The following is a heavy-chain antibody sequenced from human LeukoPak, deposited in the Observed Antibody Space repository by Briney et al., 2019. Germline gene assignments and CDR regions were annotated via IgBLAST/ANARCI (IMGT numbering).Heavy chain of an antibody. CDR2: IYYSGST. CDR1: GGSISSSSYY. D-gene: IGHD2-2*01. J-gene: IGHJ5*02. CDR3: ARGEGGVVVPAASWFDP. Sequence: PSETLSLTCTVSGGSISSSSYYWGWIRQPPGKGLEWIGSIYYSGSTYYNPSLKSRVTISVDTSKNQFSLRLSSVTAADTAVYYCARGEGGVVVPAASWFDPWGQGTLVTVS. V-gene: IGHV4-39*07.